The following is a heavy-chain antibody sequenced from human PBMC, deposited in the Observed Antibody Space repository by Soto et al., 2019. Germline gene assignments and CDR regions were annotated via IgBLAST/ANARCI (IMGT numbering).Heavy chain of an antibody. Sequence: QLQLHQWGAGLLKPSETLSLTCDVSGGSFTGYYWSWIRQPPGKGLEWIGEINHSGFTNYNPSLTGRVTISLDTSKSQFSLNLNSLTAADTAFYFCARGHGRFAHWGQGTLVTVSS. J-gene: IGHJ4*02. CDR3: ARGHGRFAH. V-gene: IGHV4-34*01. CDR1: GGSFTGYY. CDR2: INHSGFT.